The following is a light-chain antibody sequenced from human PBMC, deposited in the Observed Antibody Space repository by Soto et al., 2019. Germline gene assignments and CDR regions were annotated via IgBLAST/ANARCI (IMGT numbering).Light chain of an antibody. J-gene: IGKJ1*01. CDR1: QSISNS. CDR3: QEYNFDWA. V-gene: IGKV1-5*03. CDR2: KAS. Sequence: DIQMTQFPSTLSASIGGRVTITCRASQSISNSLAWYKEKPGKAAKVLIYKASSLESGVPSRFIGSGSGTEFTLTISSLQPDDLATYYCQEYNFDWAFGQGTKVEIK.